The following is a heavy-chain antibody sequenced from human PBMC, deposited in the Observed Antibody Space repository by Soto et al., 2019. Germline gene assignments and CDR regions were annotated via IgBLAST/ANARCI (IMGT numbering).Heavy chain of an antibody. J-gene: IGHJ6*02. Sequence: EASVKVSCKASGYSFTTYGISWVRQAPGQGLEWMGWISGYNGDTNNAQKFQDRVTMTIDRSTTTAYLELRSLTSDDTAVYYCAKNGHPPYYYYGMDVWGQGTTVTSP. CDR3: AKNGHPPYYYYGMDV. D-gene: IGHD2-8*01. CDR1: GYSFTTYG. V-gene: IGHV1-18*01. CDR2: ISGYNGDT.